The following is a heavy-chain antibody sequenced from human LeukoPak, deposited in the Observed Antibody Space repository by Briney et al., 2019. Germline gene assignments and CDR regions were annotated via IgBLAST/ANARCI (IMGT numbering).Heavy chain of an antibody. D-gene: IGHD2-15*01. V-gene: IGHV3-23*01. CDR3: ANRGYCSGGSCYSGAFDI. J-gene: IGHJ3*02. CDR2: ISGSGGST. CDR1: GFTFSGYA. Sequence: GGSLRLSCAAYGFTFSGYAMSWVRQAPGKGLEWVSAISGSGGSTYYADSVKGRFTISRDNSKNTLYLQMNSLRAEDTAVYYCANRGYCSGGSCYSGAFDIWGQGTMVTVSS.